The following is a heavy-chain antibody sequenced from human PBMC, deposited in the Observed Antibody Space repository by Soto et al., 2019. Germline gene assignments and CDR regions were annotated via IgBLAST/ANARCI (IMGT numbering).Heavy chain of an antibody. Sequence: DVQLVESGGGLVQPGGSLRLSCAASGFTDSSNYINWVRQAPGKGLEWVSIIYTGGKTYYADSVKGRFTISRDNSKNTVYLQMNSLRAEDTAVYYCARDSGGYGDYTTWGQGTLVTVSS. D-gene: IGHD4-17*01. V-gene: IGHV3-66*01. J-gene: IGHJ5*02. CDR2: IYTGGKT. CDR1: GFTDSSNY. CDR3: ARDSGGYGDYTT.